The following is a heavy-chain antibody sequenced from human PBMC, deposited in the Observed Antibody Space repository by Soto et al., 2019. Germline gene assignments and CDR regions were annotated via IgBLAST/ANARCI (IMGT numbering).Heavy chain of an antibody. D-gene: IGHD2-2*01. CDR2: IFHTGTT. J-gene: IGHJ4*02. Sequence: PSETRSLTCAGAGCSIRIYYWSWLRQTPGKGLEWIGYIFHTGTTNFNPSLKSRVTISVDTSKNQFSLKLSSMTAADTAVYYCARFLPAASTYYFDYWGQGTLVTVSS. CDR1: GCSIRIYY. V-gene: IGHV4-59*01. CDR3: ARFLPAASTYYFDY.